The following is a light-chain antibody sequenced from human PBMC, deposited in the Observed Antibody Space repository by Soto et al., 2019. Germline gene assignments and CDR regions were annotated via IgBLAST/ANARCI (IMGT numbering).Light chain of an antibody. CDR3: QQYSSDST. V-gene: IGKV1-5*01. J-gene: IGKJ1*01. Sequence: DIQMTQSPSTLSASLGDRVTITCRASQSIGRWLAWYQQKPGKAPKLLIFDASSLEGGVPSRFSGRGSGTEFTLTISSLQPDDFATYYCQQYSSDSTFGQGTKVDIK. CDR2: DAS. CDR1: QSIGRW.